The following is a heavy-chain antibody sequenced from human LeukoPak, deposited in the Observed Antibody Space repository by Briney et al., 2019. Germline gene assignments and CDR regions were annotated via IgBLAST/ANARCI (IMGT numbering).Heavy chain of an antibody. CDR3: ASNWAYDYVVQSY. D-gene: IGHD3-16*01. J-gene: IGHJ4*02. CDR2: ISNNGGYT. V-gene: IGHV3-23*01. CDR1: GLTFSSSA. Sequence: GGSLRLSCAASGLTFSSSAMSWVRQAPGKGLEWVSAISNNGGYTYYADSVQGRFTISRDNSKSTLYLQMNSLKAEDTAVYYCASNWAYDYVVQSYWGQGTLVTVSS.